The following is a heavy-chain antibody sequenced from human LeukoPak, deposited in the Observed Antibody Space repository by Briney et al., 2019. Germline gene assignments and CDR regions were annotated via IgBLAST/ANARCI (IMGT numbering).Heavy chain of an antibody. Sequence: GGSLRLSCAASGFTFSSYAMSWVRQTAGKGLEWVSAISGGGDITYYADSVKGRFTISRDNSKDTLFLQMHSLRPGDTAVYYCVREDTPATANYWGQGTLVTISS. CDR2: ISGGGDIT. CDR3: VREDTPATANY. V-gene: IGHV3-23*01. D-gene: IGHD2-21*02. CDR1: GFTFSSYA. J-gene: IGHJ4*02.